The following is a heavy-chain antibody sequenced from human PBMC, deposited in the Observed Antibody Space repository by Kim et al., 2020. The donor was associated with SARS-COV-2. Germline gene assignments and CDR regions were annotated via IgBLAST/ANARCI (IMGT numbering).Heavy chain of an antibody. D-gene: IGHD3-10*01. V-gene: IGHV3-13*01. Sequence: GGSLRLSCAASGFTFSSYDMHWVRQATGKGLEWVSAISTAGDTYYPASVKGRFTISRENAKNSLYLQMNSLRAGDTAVYYCARGGWFGELSTSFDYWGQGTLVTVSS. J-gene: IGHJ4*02. CDR2: ISTAGDT. CDR3: ARGGWFGELSTSFDY. CDR1: GFTFSSYD.